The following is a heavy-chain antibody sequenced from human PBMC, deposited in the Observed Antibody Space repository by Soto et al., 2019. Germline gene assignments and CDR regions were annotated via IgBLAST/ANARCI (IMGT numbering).Heavy chain of an antibody. CDR2: IIPIFGTA. J-gene: IGHJ4*02. CDR3: ARAHSSAYFDY. V-gene: IGHV1-69*13. D-gene: IGHD3-22*01. CDR1: GGTFSSSP. Sequence: GASVEVSCKASGGTFSSSPISWVRQAPGQGLEWMGGIIPIFGTANYPQKFQGRVTITADESTTTAYMELSSLRSEDTAMYYCARAHSSAYFDYWGQGTLVTVSS.